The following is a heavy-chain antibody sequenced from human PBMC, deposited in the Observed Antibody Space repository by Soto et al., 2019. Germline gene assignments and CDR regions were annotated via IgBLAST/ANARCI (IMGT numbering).Heavy chain of an antibody. CDR1: GFTFSSYS. J-gene: IGHJ4*02. V-gene: IGHV3-48*01. CDR2: ISSSSSTI. Sequence: PGGSLRLSCAAPGFTFSSYSMNWVRQAPGKGLEWVSYISSSSSTIYYADSVKGRFTISRDNAKNSLYLQMNSLRAEDTAVYYCARDLDSSGWYFDYWGQGTLVTVSS. CDR3: ARDLDSSGWYFDY. D-gene: IGHD6-19*01.